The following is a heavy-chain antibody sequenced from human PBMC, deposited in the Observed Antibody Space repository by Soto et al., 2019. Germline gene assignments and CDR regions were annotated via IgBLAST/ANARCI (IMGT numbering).Heavy chain of an antibody. Sequence: GAPLSVCYGASGLHFSSYAMHWARQDPGKGLEWVAVISYDGSNKYYADSVKGRFTISRDNSKNTLDLQMNSLRAEDTAVYYCARDDDNDANAFDYWGPGTLVTVSS. D-gene: IGHD7-27*01. CDR2: ISYDGSNK. CDR3: ARDDDNDANAFDY. V-gene: IGHV3-30-3*01. CDR1: GLHFSSYA. J-gene: IGHJ4*02.